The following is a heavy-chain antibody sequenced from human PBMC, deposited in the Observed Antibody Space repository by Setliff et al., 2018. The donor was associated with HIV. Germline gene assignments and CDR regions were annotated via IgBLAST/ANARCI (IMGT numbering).Heavy chain of an antibody. J-gene: IGHJ3*02. Sequence: GGSLRLSCAASGLSISSNYMSWVRQAPGKGLEWVSIIYSGGDAYYSDSLKGRFTISRDNSRNTLYLQMSSLRADDTAVYYCARVGYKDASDIWGQGTMVTVSS. V-gene: IGHV3-66*02. D-gene: IGHD5-18*01. CDR3: ARVGYKDASDI. CDR2: IYSGGDA. CDR1: GLSISSNY.